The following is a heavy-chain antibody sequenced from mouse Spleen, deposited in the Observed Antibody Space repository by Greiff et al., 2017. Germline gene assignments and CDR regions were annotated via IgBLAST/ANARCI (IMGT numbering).Heavy chain of an antibody. D-gene: IGHD2-10*02. CDR3: VRAVYGKGIFDY. CDR2: IRSKSNNYAT. Sequence: EAGGGLVQPKGSLKLSCAASGFSFNTYAMNWVRQAPGKGLEWVARIRSKSNNYATYYADSVKDRFTISRDDSESMLYLQMNNLKTEDTAMYYCVRAVYGKGIFDYWGQGTTLTVSS. CDR1: GFSFNTYA. J-gene: IGHJ2*01. V-gene: IGHV10-1*01.